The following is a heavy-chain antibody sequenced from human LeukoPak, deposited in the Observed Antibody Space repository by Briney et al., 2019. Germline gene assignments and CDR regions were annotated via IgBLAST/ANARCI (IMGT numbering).Heavy chain of an antibody. D-gene: IGHD4-17*01. CDR1: GASIYTSSSY. CDR2: VYYTGST. CDR3: ARGGGDYPNRHYYYYYGMDV. V-gene: IGHV4-39*07. Sequence: SETLSLTCTVSGASIYTSSSYWGWIRQPPGKGLEWIASVYYTGSTCYSPSLKSRATISVDTSKNQFSLKLSSVTAADTAVYYCARGGGDYPNRHYYYYYGMDVWGQGTTVTVSS. J-gene: IGHJ6*02.